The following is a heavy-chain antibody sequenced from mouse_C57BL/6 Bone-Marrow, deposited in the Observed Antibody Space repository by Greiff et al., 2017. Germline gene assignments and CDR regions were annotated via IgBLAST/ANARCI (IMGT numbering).Heavy chain of an antibody. J-gene: IGHJ3*01. CDR1: GFTFSDYY. CDR3: ARWGYYGSSPWFAY. CDR2: INYDGSST. D-gene: IGHD1-1*01. V-gene: IGHV5-16*01. Sequence: EVQRVESEGGLVQPGSSMKLSCTASGFTFSDYYMAWVRQVPEKGLEWVANINYDGSSTYYLDSLKSRFIISRDNAKNILYLQMSSLKSEDTATYYCARWGYYGSSPWFAYWGQGTLVTVSA.